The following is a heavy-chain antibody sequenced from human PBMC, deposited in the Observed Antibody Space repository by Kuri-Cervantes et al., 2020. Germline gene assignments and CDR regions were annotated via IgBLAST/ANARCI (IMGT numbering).Heavy chain of an antibody. CDR1: GYTFTSSG. D-gene: IGHD6-19*01. Sequence: ASVKVSCKASGYTFTSSGIIWVRQAPGQGLEWIGWISGYNGKTNYAQRLQGRVSMTTDTSTSTAYMELRSLRSDDTAVYYCATGFSSGWQDYWGQGTLVTVSS. CDR2: ISGYNGKT. J-gene: IGHJ4*02. CDR3: ATGFSSGWQDY. V-gene: IGHV1-18*01.